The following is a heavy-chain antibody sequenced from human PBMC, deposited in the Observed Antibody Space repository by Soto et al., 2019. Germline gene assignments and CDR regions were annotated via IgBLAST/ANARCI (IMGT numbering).Heavy chain of an antibody. D-gene: IGHD4-17*01. Sequence: QVQLVESGGGVVQPGRSLRLSCAASGFTFSSYGMHWVRQAPGKGLEWVAVIWYDGSNKYYADSVKGRFTISRDNSKNSLYLQMNCLRAEDTAVYYCAREGYGDYGGYFDYWGQGTLVTVSS. CDR3: AREGYGDYGGYFDY. CDR1: GFTFSSYG. V-gene: IGHV3-33*01. J-gene: IGHJ4*02. CDR2: IWYDGSNK.